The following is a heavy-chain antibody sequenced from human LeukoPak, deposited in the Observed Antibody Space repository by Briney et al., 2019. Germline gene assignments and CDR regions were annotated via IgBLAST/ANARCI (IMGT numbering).Heavy chain of an antibody. D-gene: IGHD3-22*01. CDR3: ARGPRITMIVVVD. CDR2: IYYSGST. Sequence: PSQTLSLTCTASGGSISSSSYYWGRLRPPPGKGLESTGSIYYSGSTYSNPSLKRRVTISVDTSKHQFSLKLSSVAAADTAVYYCARGPRITMIVVVDWGQGTLASVSS. V-gene: IGHV4-39*01. CDR1: GGSISSSSYY. J-gene: IGHJ4*02.